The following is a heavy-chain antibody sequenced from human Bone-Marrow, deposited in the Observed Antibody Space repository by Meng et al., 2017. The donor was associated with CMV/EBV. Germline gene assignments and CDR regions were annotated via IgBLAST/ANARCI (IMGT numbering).Heavy chain of an antibody. Sequence: SETLSLTCAVYGGSFSGYYWSWIRQPPGKGLGWIGEIKHSGSTNYNPSLKSRVTISVDTSKNQFSLKLRSVTAADTAVYYCARERDSEVVPAALNWFAPWGQGTLVTVSS. CDR1: GGSFSGYY. J-gene: IGHJ5*02. CDR2: IKHSGST. V-gene: IGHV4-34*01. CDR3: ARERDSEVVPAALNWFAP. D-gene: IGHD2-2*01.